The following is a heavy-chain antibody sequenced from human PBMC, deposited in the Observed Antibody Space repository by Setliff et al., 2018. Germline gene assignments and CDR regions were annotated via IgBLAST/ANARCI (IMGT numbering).Heavy chain of an antibody. V-gene: IGHV4-34*01. CDR2: INNYGST. J-gene: IGHJ3*02. D-gene: IGHD3-10*01. CDR3: ARRWNFGPYGSGIHDGFDM. Sequence: SETLSLTCAVYDGSFSDYYWSWIRQPPGKGLEWIGEINNYGSTKYKSSLKSRVTISVDTSKNQFSLKLNSVTAADTAVYYCARRWNFGPYGSGIHDGFDMWGQGTMVTVSS. CDR1: DGSFSDYY.